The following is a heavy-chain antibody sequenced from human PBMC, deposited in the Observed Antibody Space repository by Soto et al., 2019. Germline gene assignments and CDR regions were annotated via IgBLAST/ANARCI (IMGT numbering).Heavy chain of an antibody. CDR1: GFIFKSFE. CDR2: ISRSGSNI. D-gene: IGHD3-16*01. CDR3: ARVYYGSQNDYKPRFDY. J-gene: IGHJ4*02. V-gene: IGHV3-48*03. Sequence: GGSLRLSCTSSGFIFKSFEMTCFRQAAGEGLEWISSISRSGSNINYADSVKGRFTISRDNANRSLHLLMHSLRGEDTATYYCARVYYGSQNDYKPRFDYWGQGTLVTVSS.